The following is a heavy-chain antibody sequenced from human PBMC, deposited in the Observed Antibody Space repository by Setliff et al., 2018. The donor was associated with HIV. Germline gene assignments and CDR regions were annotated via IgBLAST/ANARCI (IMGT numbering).Heavy chain of an antibody. CDR1: GYTFTNYG. Sequence: ASVKVSCKASGYTFTNYGISWVRQAPGQGLEWMGWINTNTGNPMYAQGFTRRFVFSLDTSLSTAYLQISSLKAEDTAVYYCARDRSRDDYGVSVRVYFDYWGQGTLVTVSS. J-gene: IGHJ4*02. D-gene: IGHD4-17*01. CDR3: ARDRSRDDYGVSVRVYFDY. V-gene: IGHV7-4-1*02. CDR2: INTNTGNP.